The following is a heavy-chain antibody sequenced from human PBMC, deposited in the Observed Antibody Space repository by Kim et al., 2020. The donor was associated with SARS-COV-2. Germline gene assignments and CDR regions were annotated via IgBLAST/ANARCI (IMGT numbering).Heavy chain of an antibody. CDR1: GGTFSSYA. Sequence: SVKVSCKASGGTFSSYAISWVRQAPGQGLEWMGGIIPIFGTANYAQKFQGRVTITADESTSPAYMELSSLRSEDTAVYYCARGYCSSTSCWGRDAFDIWGQGTMVTVSS. D-gene: IGHD2-2*01. CDR2: IIPIFGTA. J-gene: IGHJ3*02. V-gene: IGHV1-69*13. CDR3: ARGYCSSTSCWGRDAFDI.